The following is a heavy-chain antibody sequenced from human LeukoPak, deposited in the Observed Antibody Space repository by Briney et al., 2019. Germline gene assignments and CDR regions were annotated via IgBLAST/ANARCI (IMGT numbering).Heavy chain of an antibody. CDR1: GGSISPYY. J-gene: IGHJ4*02. CDR2: IYYSGST. Sequence: SETLSLTCTVSGGSISPYYWSWIRQPPGKGLEWIGYIYYSGSTNYNPSLKSRVTVSVDTSKNQFSLKVRSVTAADTAFYYCARGRRRLDYWGQGILVTVSS. CDR3: ARGRRRLDY. V-gene: IGHV4-59*01. D-gene: IGHD1-1*01.